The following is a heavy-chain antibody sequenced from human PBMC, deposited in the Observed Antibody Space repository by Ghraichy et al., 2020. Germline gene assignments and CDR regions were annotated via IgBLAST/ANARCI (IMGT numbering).Heavy chain of an antibody. J-gene: IGHJ6*03. V-gene: IGHV3-30*02. CDR2: IRYDGSNK. CDR3: AKDSYQPRVRGAIIGYYYMDV. D-gene: IGHD3-10*01. CDR1: GFTFSSYG. Sequence: GGSLRLSCAASGFTFSSYGMHWVRQAPGKGLEWVAFIRYDGSNKYYADSVKGRFTISRDNSKNTLYLQMNSLRAEDTAVYYCAKDSYQPRVRGAIIGYYYMDVWGKGTTVTVSS.